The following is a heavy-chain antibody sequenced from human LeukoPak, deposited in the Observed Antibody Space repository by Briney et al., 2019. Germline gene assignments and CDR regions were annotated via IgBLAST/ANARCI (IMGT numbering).Heavy chain of an antibody. V-gene: IGHV1-2*02. D-gene: IGHD6-19*01. CDR3: ARDYPRSLYSSGWYGNDY. CDR1: GYTFTCYY. CDR2: INPNSGGT. J-gene: IGHJ4*02. Sequence: GASVKVSCKASGYTFTCYYMHWVRQAPGQGREWRGWINPNSGGTNYAQKFQGRVTMTRDTSISTAYMELSRLRSDDTAVYYCARDYPRSLYSSGWYGNDYWGQGTLVTVSS.